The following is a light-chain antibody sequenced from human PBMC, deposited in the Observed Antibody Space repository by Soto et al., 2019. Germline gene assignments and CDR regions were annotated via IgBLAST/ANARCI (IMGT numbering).Light chain of an antibody. V-gene: IGKV1-5*01. Sequence: DIRMTQSPSTLSASVGDRVTITCRASQSVSSWLAWYQQKPGKAPKLLIYDASSLESGVPPRFSGSGSGTEFTLTISSLQPDDFAPYYCQQYNRYSWTLGQGTKVEI. CDR2: DAS. CDR1: QSVSSW. J-gene: IGKJ1*01. CDR3: QQYNRYSWT.